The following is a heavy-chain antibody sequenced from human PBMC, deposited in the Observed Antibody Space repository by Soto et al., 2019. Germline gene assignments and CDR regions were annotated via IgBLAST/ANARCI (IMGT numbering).Heavy chain of an antibody. V-gene: IGHV4-59*01. Sequence: SETLSLTCTVSGGSISSYYWSWIRQPPGKGLEWIGYIYYSGSTNYNPSLKSRVTISVDTSKNQFSLKLSSVTAADTAVYYCARGGPYYDFWSGYYTGGFDYWGQGTLVTVSS. CDR3: ARGGPYYDFWSGYYTGGFDY. CDR1: GGSISSYY. J-gene: IGHJ4*02. D-gene: IGHD3-3*01. CDR2: IYYSGST.